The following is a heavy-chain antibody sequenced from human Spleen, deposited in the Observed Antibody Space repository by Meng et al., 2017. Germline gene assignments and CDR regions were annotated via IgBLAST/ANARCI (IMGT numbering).Heavy chain of an antibody. CDR3: ARKAGNCISTTCYSWDY. CDR2: INAVFGTT. CDR1: GYTFPDYW. D-gene: IGHD2-2*01. J-gene: IGHJ4*02. Sequence: SVKVSCKASGYTFPDYWLHWVRRAPGQGLEWMGRINAVFGTTNYAQKFQDRVTITSDESTSTVYMELTRLTSEDTAVYFCARKAGNCISTTCYSWDYWGQGTLVTVSS. V-gene: IGHV1-69*13.